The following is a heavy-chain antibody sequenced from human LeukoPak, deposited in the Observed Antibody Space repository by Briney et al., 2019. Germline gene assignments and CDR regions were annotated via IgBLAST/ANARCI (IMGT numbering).Heavy chain of an antibody. CDR2: IYTDVPT. CDR3: ARVPGEVINLNYYYYMDV. V-gene: IGHV4-4*07. D-gene: IGHD3-22*01. CDR1: GDSIRRYY. J-gene: IGHJ6*03. Sequence: SETLSLTCTVSGDSIRRYYWSWIRQPAGKGLEWIGRIYTDVPTYYNPSLKSRVTMSVDTSKNQFSLKLSSVTAADTAVYYCARVPGEVINLNYYYYMDVWGKGTTVTVSS.